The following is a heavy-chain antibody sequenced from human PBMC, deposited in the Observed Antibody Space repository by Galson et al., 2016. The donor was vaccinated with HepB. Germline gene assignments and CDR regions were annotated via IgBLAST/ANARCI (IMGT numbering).Heavy chain of an antibody. J-gene: IGHJ4*02. D-gene: IGHD1-1*01. V-gene: IGHV3-23*01. CDR3: AKEAWNDGGFDY. CDR1: GFIFSNYA. CDR2: ISSSPTPT. Sequence: SLRLSCAASGFIFSNYAMTWVRQAPGKGLEWVSIISSSPTPTHYADSVKGRFTISSDNSKNTLYLEMTSLRVEDTAVYYCAKEAWNDGGFDYWGQGTLVTVSS.